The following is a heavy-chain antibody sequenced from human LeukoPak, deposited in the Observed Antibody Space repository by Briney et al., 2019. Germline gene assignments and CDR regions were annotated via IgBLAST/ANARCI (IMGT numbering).Heavy chain of an antibody. CDR3: AREGEAMPPDY. CDR1: GGSISSYY. D-gene: IGHD2-2*01. J-gene: IGHJ4*02. V-gene: IGHV4-59*01. CDR2: IYYSGST. Sequence: SEALSLTCTVSGGSISSYYWSWIRQPPGKGLEWIGYIYYSGSTNYNPSLKSRVTISVDTSKNQFSLKLSSVTAADTAVYYCAREGEAMPPDYWGQGTLVTVSS.